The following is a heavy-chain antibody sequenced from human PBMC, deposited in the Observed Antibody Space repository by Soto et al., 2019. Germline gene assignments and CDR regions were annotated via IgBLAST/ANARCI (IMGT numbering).Heavy chain of an antibody. V-gene: IGHV3-9*01. D-gene: IGHD6-19*01. Sequence: EVQLVESGGGSVQPGRSLRLSCVASGFTFESYAMHWVRQVPGKGLEWVSGISWNSGSIGYEDSVKGRFTIPRDNAQKSLYLEMNSLRVEDTAFYYCVKDIHEQWLVSHFEYWGQGALVTVSS. CDR1: GFTFESYA. J-gene: IGHJ4*02. CDR3: VKDIHEQWLVSHFEY. CDR2: ISWNSGSI.